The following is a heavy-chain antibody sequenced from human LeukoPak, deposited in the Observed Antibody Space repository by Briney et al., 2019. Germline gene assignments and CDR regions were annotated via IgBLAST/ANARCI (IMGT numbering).Heavy chain of an antibody. CDR3: ATQPDGSRWYNFDF. V-gene: IGHV4-39*07. CDR2: IHYSGRT. Sequence: SETLSLTCIVSGGSISINNYYWGWIRQPPGKGLEWIGSIHYSGRTYYNPSLESRVTISVDTSKNQFSLKLSSVTAADTAVYYCATQPDGSRWYNFDFWGQGSLVTVSS. J-gene: IGHJ4*02. D-gene: IGHD6-13*01. CDR1: GGSISINNYY.